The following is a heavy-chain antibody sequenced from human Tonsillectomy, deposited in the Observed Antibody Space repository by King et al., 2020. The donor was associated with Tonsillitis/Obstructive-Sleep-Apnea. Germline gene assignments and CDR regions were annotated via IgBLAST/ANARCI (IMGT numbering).Heavy chain of an antibody. CDR1: GFSFSSYI. CDR2: ISSSSTTT. Sequence: VQLVESGGGLVQPGGSLRLSCAASGFSFSSYIMNWVRQAPGKGLEWISYISSSSTTTYYADSVKGRFTISRDNAKKSLYLQMNSLRGEDTAVYWCTRALTSVDFWSGYYPSYMDVWGKGTTVTVSS. J-gene: IGHJ6*03. CDR3: TRALTSVDFWSGYYPSYMDV. D-gene: IGHD3-3*01. V-gene: IGHV3-48*01.